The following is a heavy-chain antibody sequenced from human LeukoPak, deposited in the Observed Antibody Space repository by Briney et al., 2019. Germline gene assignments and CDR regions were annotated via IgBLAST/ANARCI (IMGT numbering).Heavy chain of an antibody. D-gene: IGHD4-23*01. J-gene: IGHJ4*02. CDR3: ARQTTVATDC. CDR1: GFTFSNYG. CDR2: IWFDGTNK. Sequence: GGSLRLSCAASGFTFSNYGMHWVRQAPGKGLEWVALIWFDGTNKYYADSVKGRFTISRDNSNNTLYLQMNSLRVEDTAVYYCARQTTVATDCWGQGTLVTVSS. V-gene: IGHV3-33*01.